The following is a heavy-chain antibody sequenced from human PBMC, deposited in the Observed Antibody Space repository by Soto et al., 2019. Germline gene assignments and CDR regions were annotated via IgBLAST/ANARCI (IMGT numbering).Heavy chain of an antibody. CDR2: MNPNSGNT. D-gene: IGHD3-10*01. CDR1: GDTFTSYD. V-gene: IGHV1-8*01. CDR3: ARHFPTMVRGYNGMDV. J-gene: IGHJ6*02. Sequence: VQLVQSGAEVKKPGASVKVSCKASGDTFTSYDINWVRQATGQGLEWMGWMNPNSGNTGYAQKFQGRVTMTRNTSISTAYMELSSLRSEDTAVYYCARHFPTMVRGYNGMDVWGQGTTVTVSS.